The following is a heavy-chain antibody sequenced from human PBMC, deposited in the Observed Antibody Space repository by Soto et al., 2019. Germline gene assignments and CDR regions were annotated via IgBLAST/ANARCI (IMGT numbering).Heavy chain of an antibody. J-gene: IGHJ4*02. CDR1: GGSFSGYY. D-gene: IGHD6-13*01. Sequence: SETLSLTCAVYGGSFSGYYWSWIRQPPGKGLEWIGEINHSGSTNYNPSLKSRVTISVDTSKNQFSLKLSSVTAADTAVYYCARGLGGIAAAGTSWYYWGQGTRVTVS. CDR2: INHSGST. V-gene: IGHV4-34*01. CDR3: ARGLGGIAAAGTSWYY.